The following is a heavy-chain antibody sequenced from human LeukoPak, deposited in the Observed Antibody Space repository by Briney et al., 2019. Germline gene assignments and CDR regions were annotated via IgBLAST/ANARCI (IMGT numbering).Heavy chain of an antibody. Sequence: GGSLRLSCAASGFTFSSCEMNWVRQAPGKGLEWVSYISSSGSTIYYADSVKGRFTISRDNAKNSLYLQMNSLRAEDTAVYHCARDLGYSGYDSYFDYWGQGTLVTVSS. CDR1: GFTFSSCE. CDR2: ISSSGSTI. J-gene: IGHJ4*02. D-gene: IGHD5-12*01. V-gene: IGHV3-48*03. CDR3: ARDLGYSGYDSYFDY.